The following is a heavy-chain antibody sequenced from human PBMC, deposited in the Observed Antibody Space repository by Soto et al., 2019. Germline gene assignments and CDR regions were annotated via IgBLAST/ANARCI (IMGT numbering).Heavy chain of an antibody. V-gene: IGHV1-69*06. D-gene: IGHD3-10*01. CDR2: ITPIFGEP. CDR3: ARGSSSAIITWFDP. Sequence: QVQLEQSGAELKKPGSSVKVSCKASGGPFSSYAIIWVRQAPGQGLEWMGGITPIFGEPKYAQKFQGRVTITADIATSTAYMELSSLRSDDTAVDFCARGSSSAIITWFDPWGKGTLVTVSS. J-gene: IGHJ5*02. CDR1: GGPFSSYA.